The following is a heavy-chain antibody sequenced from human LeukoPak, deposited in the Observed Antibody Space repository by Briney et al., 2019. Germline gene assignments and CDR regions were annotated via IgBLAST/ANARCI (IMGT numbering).Heavy chain of an antibody. V-gene: IGHV3-30*18. Sequence: GGSLRLSCAGSGFTFSSYAMTWVRQAPGKGLEWVAVISYDGSNKYYADSVKGRFTISRDNSKNTLYLQMNSLRAEDTAVYYCAKDFGLNYGIDYWGQGTLVTVSS. CDR1: GFTFSSYA. CDR3: AKDFGLNYGIDY. D-gene: IGHD4-17*01. CDR2: ISYDGSNK. J-gene: IGHJ4*02.